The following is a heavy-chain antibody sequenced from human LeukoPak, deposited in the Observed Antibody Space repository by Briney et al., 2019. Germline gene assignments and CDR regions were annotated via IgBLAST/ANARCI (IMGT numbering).Heavy chain of an antibody. CDR3: ARVSSGSYYYYMDV. D-gene: IGHD3-10*01. CDR1: GGSISSYY. Sequence: SETLSLTCAVSGGSISSYYWSWIRQPPGKGLEWIGYIYYSGSTNYNPSLKSRVTMSVDTSKNQFSLKLSSVTAADTAVYYCARVSSGSYYYYMDVWGKGTTVTISS. J-gene: IGHJ6*03. V-gene: IGHV4-59*12. CDR2: IYYSGST.